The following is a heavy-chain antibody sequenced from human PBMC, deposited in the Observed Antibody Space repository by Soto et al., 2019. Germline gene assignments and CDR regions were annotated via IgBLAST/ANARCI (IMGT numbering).Heavy chain of an antibody. Sequence: GGSLRLSCAASGFTFSSYAMTWVRQAPGKGLEWVSAISDSGVSTYYTDSVKGRFTISRDNSRNTLYLRMNSLRAEDTAVYFCAKAATYCDSTSCLRPANPDVWGQGTTVTVSS. CDR3: AKAATYCDSTSCLRPANPDV. V-gene: IGHV3-23*01. CDR2: ISDSGVST. J-gene: IGHJ6*02. CDR1: GFTFSSYA. D-gene: IGHD2-2*01.